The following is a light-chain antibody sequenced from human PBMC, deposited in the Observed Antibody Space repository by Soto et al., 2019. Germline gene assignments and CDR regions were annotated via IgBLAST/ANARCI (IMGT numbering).Light chain of an antibody. Sequence: IQMTQSPSSLSASVGDRVTITCRASQTINTYLNWYKQTQGKAPKLXSYDVSSLKSGVPSRFSGSGSGTDFTLTISSLQPDDFATYYCQQYNSYSITFGQGTRLEIK. CDR3: QQYNSYSIT. V-gene: IGKV1-5*01. CDR1: QTINTY. J-gene: IGKJ5*01. CDR2: DVS.